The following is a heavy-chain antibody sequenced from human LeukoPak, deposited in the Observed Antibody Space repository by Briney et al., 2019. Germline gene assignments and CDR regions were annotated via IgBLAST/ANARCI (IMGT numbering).Heavy chain of an antibody. Sequence: PGGSLRLSCAASGFTFSSYGMHWDRQAPGKGVEWVSRINSDGSSTIYADSVKGRFTISRDNAKNTLYLQMNSLPADDTAVYYCARDPWVGYFSGGSCSRAYWGQGTLVTVSS. J-gene: IGHJ4*02. CDR2: INSDGSST. V-gene: IGHV3-74*01. CDR3: ARDPWVGYFSGGSCSRAY. D-gene: IGHD2-15*01. CDR1: GFTFSSYG.